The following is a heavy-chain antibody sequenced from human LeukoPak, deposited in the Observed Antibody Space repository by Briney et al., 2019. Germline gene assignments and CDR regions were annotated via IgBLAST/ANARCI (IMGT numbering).Heavy chain of an antibody. CDR3: ARHTDTTGYPLGY. CDR1: GGSIFSSSYY. CDR2: IYYSGST. D-gene: IGHD3-22*01. Sequence: PSETLSLTCTVSGGSIFSSSYYWGWIRQPPGKGLEWIGYIYYSGSTNYNPSLKNRVTISVDTSKDQFSLRLSSVTAADTAIYYCARHTDTTGYPLGYWGQGTLVTVSS. V-gene: IGHV4-61*05. J-gene: IGHJ4*02.